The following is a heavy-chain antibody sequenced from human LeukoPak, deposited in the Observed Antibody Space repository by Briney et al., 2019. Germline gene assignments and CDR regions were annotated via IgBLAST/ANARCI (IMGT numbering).Heavy chain of an antibody. V-gene: IGHV1-69*01. D-gene: IGHD2-2*01. CDR3: ATDIVPYRFDY. Sequence: ASVKVSCKASGGTFSSYAISWVRQAPGQGLEWMGGIIPIFGTANYAQKFQGRVTITADESTSTAYMELSSLRSEDTAVYYCATDIVPYRFDYWGQGTLVTVPS. J-gene: IGHJ4*02. CDR2: IIPIFGTA. CDR1: GGTFSSYA.